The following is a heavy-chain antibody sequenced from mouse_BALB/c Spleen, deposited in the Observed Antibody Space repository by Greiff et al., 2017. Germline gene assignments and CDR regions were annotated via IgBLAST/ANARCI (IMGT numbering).Heavy chain of an antibody. CDR1: GYSITSDYA. V-gene: IGHV3-2*02. CDR2: ISYSGST. CDR3: ARFITTVAFDY. J-gene: IGHJ2*01. Sequence: EVKLMESGPGLVKPSQSLSLTCTVTGYSITSDYAWNWIRQFPGNKLEWMGYISYSGSTSYNPSLKSRISITRDTSKNQFFLQLNSVTTEDTATYYCARFITTVAFDYWGQGTTLTVSS. D-gene: IGHD1-1*01.